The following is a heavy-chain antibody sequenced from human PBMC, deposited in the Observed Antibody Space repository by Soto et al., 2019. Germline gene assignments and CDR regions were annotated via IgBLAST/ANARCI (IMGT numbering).Heavy chain of an antibody. D-gene: IGHD3-10*02. CDR3: AKEVCNPFQCSGRDDS. Sequence: EVQLLESGGGLVQPGGSLRLSCAASGFSFSTYAMTWVRQAPGKGLEWVSGISGSGDSAFYADSVKGRFTISRDNSKNTLYLQLDSLGAEDTAVYYCAKEVCNPFQCSGRDDSWGQGTLVTVSS. J-gene: IGHJ4*02. V-gene: IGHV3-23*01. CDR2: ISGSGDSA. CDR1: GFSFSTYA.